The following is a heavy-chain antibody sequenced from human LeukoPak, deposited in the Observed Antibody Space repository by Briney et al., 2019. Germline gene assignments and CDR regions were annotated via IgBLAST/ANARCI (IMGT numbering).Heavy chain of an antibody. CDR2: IYHSGST. Sequence: SETLSLTCTVSGYSISSGYYWGWIRQPPGKGLEWIGSIYHSGSTYYNPSLKSRVTISVDTSKNQFSLKLGSVTAADTAVYYCARDAKGAVTTYFDYWGQGTLVTVSS. CDR1: GYSISSGYY. CDR3: ARDAKGAVTTYFDY. V-gene: IGHV4-38-2*02. J-gene: IGHJ4*02. D-gene: IGHD4-17*01.